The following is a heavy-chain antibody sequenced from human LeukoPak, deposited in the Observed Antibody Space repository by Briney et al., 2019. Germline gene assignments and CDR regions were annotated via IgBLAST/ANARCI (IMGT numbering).Heavy chain of an antibody. CDR1: GYTFTAFY. V-gene: IGHV1-2*04. Sequence: GASVKVSCKASGYTFTAFYIHWVRQAPGQGLEWMGWINPNSGGTNYAQKFQGWVTMTRDTSITTAYMEVSRLRSDDTAVYYCARVRLDSSRGTLSFDYWGQGTLVTVSS. D-gene: IGHD3-16*01. CDR3: ARVRLDSSRGTLSFDY. CDR2: INPNSGGT. J-gene: IGHJ4*02.